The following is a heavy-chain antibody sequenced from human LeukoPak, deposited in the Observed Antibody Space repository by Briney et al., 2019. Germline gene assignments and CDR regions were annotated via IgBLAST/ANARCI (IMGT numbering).Heavy chain of an antibody. CDR3: ASLGGDFWSGYFYYYYYMDV. J-gene: IGHJ6*03. V-gene: IGHV4-38-2*02. CDR1: GYSISSGYY. D-gene: IGHD3-3*01. Sequence: RPSQTLSLTCTVSGYSISSGYYWGWIRQPPGKGLEWIGSIYHSGSTYYNPSLKSRVTISVDTSKNQFSLKLSSVTAADTAVYYCASLGGDFWSGYFYYYYYMDVWGKGTTVTVSS. CDR2: IYHSGST.